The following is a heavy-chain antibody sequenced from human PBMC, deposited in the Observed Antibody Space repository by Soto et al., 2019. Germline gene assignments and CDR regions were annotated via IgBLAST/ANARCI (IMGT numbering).Heavy chain of an antibody. Sequence: VASVKVSCKASGYTFTGYYMHWVRQAPGQGLEWMGWINPNSGGTNYAQKFQGWVTMTRDTSISTAYMELSRLRSDDTAVYYCARGSCSGGSCYLDYWGQGTLVTVSS. CDR1: GYTFTGYY. J-gene: IGHJ4*02. CDR2: INPNSGGT. CDR3: ARGSCSGGSCYLDY. V-gene: IGHV1-2*04. D-gene: IGHD2-15*01.